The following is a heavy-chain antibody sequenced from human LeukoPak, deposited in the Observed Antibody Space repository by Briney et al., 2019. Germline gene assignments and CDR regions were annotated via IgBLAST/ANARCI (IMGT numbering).Heavy chain of an antibody. CDR2: INPNSGGT. D-gene: IGHD5-18*01. CDR3: ARGEEYSYGFNYFDY. V-gene: IGHV1-2*06. J-gene: IGHJ4*02. Sequence: ASVKVSCKASGYTFTGYYMHWVRQAPGQGLEWMGRINPNSGGTNYAQKFQGRVTMTRDTSISTAYMELSRLRSDDTAVYYCARGEEYSYGFNYFDYWGQGTPVTVSS. CDR1: GYTFTGYY.